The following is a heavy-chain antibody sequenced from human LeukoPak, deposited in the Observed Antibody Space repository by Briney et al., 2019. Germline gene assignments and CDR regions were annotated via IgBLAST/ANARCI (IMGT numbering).Heavy chain of an antibody. Sequence: GASVKVSCKASRYTFTSYDINWVRQATGQGLEWTGWMNPNSGNTGYAQKFQGRVTMTRNTSISTAYMELSSLNSEDTAVYYCARRPYCSGTNCQDFNWFDPWGQGTLVTVSS. CDR3: ARRPYCSGTNCQDFNWFDP. CDR1: RYTFTSYD. CDR2: MNPNSGNT. D-gene: IGHD2-2*01. V-gene: IGHV1-8*01. J-gene: IGHJ5*02.